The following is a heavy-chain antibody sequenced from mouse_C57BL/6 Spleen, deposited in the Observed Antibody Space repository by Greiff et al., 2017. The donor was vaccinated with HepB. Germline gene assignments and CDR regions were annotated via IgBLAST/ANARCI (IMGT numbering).Heavy chain of an antibody. J-gene: IGHJ2*01. D-gene: IGHD1-1*01. Sequence: VQLQESGAELVKPGASVKISCKASGYAFSSYWMNWVKQRPGKGLEWIGQIYPGDGDTNYNGKFKGKATLTADKSSSTAYMQLSSLTSEDSAVYFCARGSYYYGSSLDYWGQGTTLTVSS. CDR3: ARGSYYYGSSLDY. CDR1: GYAFSSYW. V-gene: IGHV1-80*01. CDR2: IYPGDGDT.